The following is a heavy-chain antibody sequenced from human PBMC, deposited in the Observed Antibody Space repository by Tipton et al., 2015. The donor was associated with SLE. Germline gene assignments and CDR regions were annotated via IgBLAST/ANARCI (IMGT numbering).Heavy chain of an antibody. CDR3: ASIIDYGDFDDAFDI. D-gene: IGHD4-17*01. CDR2: INSDGSST. J-gene: IGHJ3*02. CDR1: GFTFSSYW. Sequence: GSLRLSCAASGFTFSSYWMHWVRQAPGKGLVWVSRINSDGSSTSYADSVKGRFTISRDNAKSTLYLQMNSLRAEDTAVYYCASIIDYGDFDDAFDIWGQGTMVTVSS. V-gene: IGHV3-74*01.